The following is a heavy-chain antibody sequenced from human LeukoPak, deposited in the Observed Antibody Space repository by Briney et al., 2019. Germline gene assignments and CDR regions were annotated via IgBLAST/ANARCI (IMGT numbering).Heavy chain of an antibody. J-gene: IGHJ5*02. CDR1: GGSTSNSGYY. CDR2: IYYSGST. Sequence: SETLSLTCTVSGGSTSNSGYYWSWIRQHPGKGLEWIGYIYYSGSTSYNPSLKSRVTISVDTSKNQFSLKLSSVTAADTAVYYCAREADYYDSSGYIGFDPWGQGTLVTVSS. D-gene: IGHD3-22*01. V-gene: IGHV4-31*03. CDR3: AREADYYDSSGYIGFDP.